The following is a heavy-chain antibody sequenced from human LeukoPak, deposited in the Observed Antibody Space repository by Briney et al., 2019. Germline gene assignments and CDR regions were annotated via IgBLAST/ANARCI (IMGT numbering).Heavy chain of an antibody. CDR2: IHYSGST. CDR3: ARGGSSWYADY. V-gene: IGHV4-59*01. Sequence: PSETLPLTCSVSGASISTYYWSWIRQPPEKGLEWIGYIHYSGSTSYNPSLKSRVTMSVDTSNDQFSLKVSSVTAADTAVYYCARGGSSWYADYWGQGTLVTVSS. CDR1: GASISTYY. D-gene: IGHD6-13*01. J-gene: IGHJ4*02.